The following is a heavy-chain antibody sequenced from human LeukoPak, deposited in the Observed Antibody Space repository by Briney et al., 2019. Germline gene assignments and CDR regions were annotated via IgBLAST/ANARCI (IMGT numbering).Heavy chain of an antibody. CDR2: ISAYNGNT. J-gene: IGHJ3*02. CDR3: ARQRWYYDSSGYYYDRGPFDI. D-gene: IGHD3-22*01. Sequence: ASVKVSCKASGYTFTSYGISWVRQAPGQGLEWMGRISAYNGNTNYAQKLQGRVTMTTDTSTSTAYMELRSLRSDDTAVYYCARQRWYYDSSGYYYDRGPFDIWGQGTMVTVSS. CDR1: GYTFTSYG. V-gene: IGHV1-18*01.